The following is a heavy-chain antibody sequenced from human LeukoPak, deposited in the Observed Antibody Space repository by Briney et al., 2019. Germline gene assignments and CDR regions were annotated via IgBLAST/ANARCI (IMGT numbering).Heavy chain of an antibody. CDR1: GGSISSGGYY. CDR3: ARERAVAQRSYWYFDL. Sequence: SETLSLTCTVSGGSISSGGYYWSWIRQHPGKGLEWIGYIYYSGSTYYNPSLKSRVTISVDTSKNQFSLKLSSVTAADTAVYYCARERAVAQRSYWYFDLWGRGTLVTVSS. CDR2: IYYSGST. J-gene: IGHJ2*01. V-gene: IGHV4-31*03. D-gene: IGHD6-19*01.